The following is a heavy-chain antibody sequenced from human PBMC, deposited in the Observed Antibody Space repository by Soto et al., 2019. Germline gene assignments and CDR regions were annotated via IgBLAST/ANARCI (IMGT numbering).Heavy chain of an antibody. J-gene: IGHJ3*02. Sequence: ASVKVSCKASGYIFTDYYMHWVRQAPGQGLEWMGWISAYNGNTNYAQKLQGRVTMTTDTSTSTAYMELRSLRSDDTAVYYCARCSGGSCYADAAFDIWGQGTMVTVSS. V-gene: IGHV1-18*04. CDR3: ARCSGGSCYADAAFDI. CDR2: ISAYNGNT. D-gene: IGHD2-15*01. CDR1: GYIFTDYY.